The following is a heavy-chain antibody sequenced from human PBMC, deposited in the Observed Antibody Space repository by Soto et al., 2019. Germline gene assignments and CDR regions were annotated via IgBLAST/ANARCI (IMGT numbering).Heavy chain of an antibody. CDR3: TREIVGVYYFDF. D-gene: IGHD3-10*01. J-gene: IGHJ4*02. Sequence: GASVKVSCKASGYTFTNYYFHWVRQAPGQGLESMGIINPRDGSTYYSQSFQGRVIMTRDTSTSTVYMELSSLGFEDTAVYYCTREIVGVYYFDFWGQGTPVTVSS. V-gene: IGHV1-46*03. CDR2: INPRDGST. CDR1: GYTFTNYY.